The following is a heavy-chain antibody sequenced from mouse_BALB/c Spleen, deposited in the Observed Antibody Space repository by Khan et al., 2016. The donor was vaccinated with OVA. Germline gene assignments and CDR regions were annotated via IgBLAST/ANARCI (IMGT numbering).Heavy chain of an antibody. Sequence: QVQLQQSGTELARPGASVNLSCKASGYTFTDFYINWVKQRSGQGLEWIGEISPGSGDTYYNEKFKGKATLTADKSSRTAYMQLSSLTSEASAVYFCARRNYFGYTFAYWGQGTLVPVSA. D-gene: IGHD1-2*01. CDR1: GYTFTDFY. J-gene: IGHJ3*01. CDR3: ARRNYFGYTFAY. CDR2: ISPGSGDT. V-gene: IGHV1-77*01.